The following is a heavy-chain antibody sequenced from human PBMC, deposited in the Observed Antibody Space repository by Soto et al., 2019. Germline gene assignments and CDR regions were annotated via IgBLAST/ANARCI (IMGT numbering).Heavy chain of an antibody. CDR2: IYYSGST. CDR1: AGSITSGGYY. V-gene: IGHV4-31*03. D-gene: IGHD3-16*01. J-gene: IGHJ4*02. Sequence: QGQLQESGPGLVKPSQTLSLTCTVSAGSITSGGYYWSWIRQRPGKGLEWIGNIYYSGSTYYNPSLQSRVTIAVDTSKNQFSLKLSSVTAADTAVYYCAIDPWGTPFGYFKSWGQGTLVNVSS. CDR3: AIDPWGTPFGYFKS.